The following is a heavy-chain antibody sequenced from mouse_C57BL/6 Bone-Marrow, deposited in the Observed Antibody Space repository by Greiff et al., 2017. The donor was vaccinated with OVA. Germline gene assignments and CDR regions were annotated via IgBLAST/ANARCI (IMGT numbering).Heavy chain of an antibody. CDR2: IDPSDSYT. D-gene: IGHD3-2*02. CDR1: GYTFTSYW. CDR3: ARQLRLQFAG. J-gene: IGHJ3*01. Sequence: QVQLQQPGAELVMPGASVKLSCKASGYTFTSYWMHWVKQRPGQGLEWIGEIDPSDSYTNYNQKFKGKSTLTVDKSSSTAYMQLSSLTSEDSAVYYCARQLRLQFAGWGQGTLVTVSA. V-gene: IGHV1-69*01.